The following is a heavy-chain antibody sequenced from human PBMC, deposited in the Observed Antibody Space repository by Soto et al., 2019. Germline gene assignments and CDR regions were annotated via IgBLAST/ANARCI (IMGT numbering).Heavy chain of an antibody. Sequence: DVQVVESGGGLVQPGGSLRLSCTGSGFIFSDHYIDWARQAPGQGLEWIGRARDKTNGYSTAYGASVKGRFFVSRDDLKNSVYLQMNSLRSEDPAVYYCGRARSSSRVTYMDVWGRGTTVIVSS. CDR3: GRARSSSRVTYMDV. CDR2: ARDKTNGYST. J-gene: IGHJ6*03. D-gene: IGHD2-21*02. CDR1: GFIFSDHY. V-gene: IGHV3-72*01.